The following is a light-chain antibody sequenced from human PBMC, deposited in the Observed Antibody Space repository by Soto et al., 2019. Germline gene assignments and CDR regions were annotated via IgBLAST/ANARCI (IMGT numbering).Light chain of an antibody. CDR1: QSISGW. CDR3: HQRQSWPRT. J-gene: IGKJ1*01. V-gene: IGKV1-5*03. CDR2: KAS. Sequence: DIQMTPSPSTPSASVGDRVTITFRARQSISGWLAWYQQKPGKAPNLLIYKASSLESGVPSRFSGSGSGTDFTLTISSLEPEDFALYYCHQRQSWPRTFGQGTKVDI.